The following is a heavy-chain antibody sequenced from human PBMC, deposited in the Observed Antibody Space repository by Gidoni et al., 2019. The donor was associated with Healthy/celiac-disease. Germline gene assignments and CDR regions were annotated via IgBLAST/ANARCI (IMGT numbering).Heavy chain of an antibody. CDR3: ARSDRPSAAAGTRYNWFDP. CDR1: GGSFSGYY. V-gene: IGHV4-34*01. D-gene: IGHD6-13*01. J-gene: IGHJ5*02. CDR2: INHSGST. Sequence: QVQLQQWGAGLLKPSETLSLTCAVYGGSFSGYYWSWIRQPPGKGLEWIGEINHSGSTNYNPSLKSRVTISVDTSKNQFSLKLSSVTAADTAVYYCARSDRPSAAAGTRYNWFDPWGQGTLVTVSS.